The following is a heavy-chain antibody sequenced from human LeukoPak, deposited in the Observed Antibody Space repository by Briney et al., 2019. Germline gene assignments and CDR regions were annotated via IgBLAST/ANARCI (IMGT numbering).Heavy chain of an antibody. D-gene: IGHD2-8*01. CDR2: ISSGGDTT. CDR3: AKELGYCTNGVCYDSGYYYYMDV. V-gene: IGHV3-23*01. CDR1: GFTFSSYT. Sequence: GGSLRLSCEASGFTFSSYTMTWVRQAPGKGLKWVSHISSGGDTTYYADSVKGRFTISRDNSKNTLYLQMNSLRAEDTAVYYCAKELGYCTNGVCYDSGYYYYMDVWGKGTTVTVSS. J-gene: IGHJ6*03.